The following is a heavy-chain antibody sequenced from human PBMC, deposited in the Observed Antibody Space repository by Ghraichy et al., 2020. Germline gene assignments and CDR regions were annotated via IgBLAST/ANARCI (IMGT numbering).Heavy chain of an antibody. CDR1: GYTFTGYY. V-gene: IGHV1-2*02. D-gene: IGHD6-13*01. J-gene: IGHJ4*02. CDR3: ARPHVLYSSSWSNRATGNFDY. CDR2: INPNSGGT. Sequence: ASVKVSCKASGYTFTGYYMHWVRQAPGQGLEWMGWINPNSGGTNYAQKFQGRVTMTRDTSISTAYMELSRLRSDDTAVYYCARPHVLYSSSWSNRATGNFDYWGQGTLVTVSS.